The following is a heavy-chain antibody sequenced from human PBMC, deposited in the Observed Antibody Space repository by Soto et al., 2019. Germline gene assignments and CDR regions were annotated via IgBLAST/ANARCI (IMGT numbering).Heavy chain of an antibody. CDR2: ISGSGGTT. Sequence: GSLRLSCAVSGFTFSSYAMSWVRQAPGKGLEWVSAISGSGGTTYYADSVKGRFTISRDNSKNTLYLQMISLRAEDTALYYCAKDHTLTTFYWFDPWGQGTLVTVSS. V-gene: IGHV3-23*01. D-gene: IGHD4-4*01. CDR1: GFTFSSYA. J-gene: IGHJ5*02. CDR3: AKDHTLTTFYWFDP.